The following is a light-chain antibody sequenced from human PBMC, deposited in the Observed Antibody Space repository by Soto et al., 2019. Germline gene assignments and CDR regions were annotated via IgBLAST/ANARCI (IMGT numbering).Light chain of an antibody. Sequence: QSALTQPPSASGSPGQSVTISCTGTSSDVGGYNYVSWYQQHPGKAPKLIIYEVTKRPSGVPDRFSGSKSGNTASLTVSGLQAEDESDYYCSSYAGNNGLLFGGGTKVTVL. CDR1: SSDVGGYNY. CDR2: EVT. V-gene: IGLV2-8*01. CDR3: SSYAGNNGLL. J-gene: IGLJ3*02.